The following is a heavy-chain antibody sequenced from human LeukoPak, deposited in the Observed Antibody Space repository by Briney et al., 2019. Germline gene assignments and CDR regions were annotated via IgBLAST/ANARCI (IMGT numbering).Heavy chain of an antibody. D-gene: IGHD3-22*01. CDR1: GGSISSYY. V-gene: IGHV4-4*09. CDR2: IYTSGST. CDR3: ARHVPGYYYDSSGYYMGAFDI. Sequence: KPSETLSLTCTVSGGSISSYYWSWIRQPPGKGLEWIGYIYTSGSTNYNPSPKSRVTISVDPSKHQFSLKLSSVTAADTAVYYCARHVPGYYYDSSGYYMGAFDIWGQGTMVTVSS. J-gene: IGHJ3*02.